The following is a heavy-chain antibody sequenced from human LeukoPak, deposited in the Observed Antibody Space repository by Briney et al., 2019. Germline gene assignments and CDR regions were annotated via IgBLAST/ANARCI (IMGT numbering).Heavy chain of an antibody. J-gene: IGHJ4*02. D-gene: IGHD5-12*01. CDR3: AKDSGYDYMDS. Sequence: GGSLRLSCAASGFTFRDYAMSWVRQAPGEGLEWVSSITGLGSSTFYADSVKGRFTFSRDNSNNMLYLQMNSLRTDDTAVYYCAKDSGYDYMDSWGQGTLVIVSS. CDR1: GFTFRDYA. CDR2: ITGLGSST. V-gene: IGHV3-23*01.